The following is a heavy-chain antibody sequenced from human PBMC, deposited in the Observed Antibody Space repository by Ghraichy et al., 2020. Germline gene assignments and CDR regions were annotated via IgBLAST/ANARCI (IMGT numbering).Heavy chain of an antibody. J-gene: IGHJ5*02. Sequence: GGSLRLSCAASGFNFSDYAMTWVRQAPGKGLEWLGRIRSKAAGGTTDYAAPVKGRFFFSRDDSKDTLYLQMNSLKTEDTAVYYCTTLGLSDTCGQGTLVTVSS. CDR3: TTLGLSDT. V-gene: IGHV3-15*01. D-gene: IGHD2/OR15-2a*01. CDR1: GFNFSDYA. CDR2: IRSKAAGGTT.